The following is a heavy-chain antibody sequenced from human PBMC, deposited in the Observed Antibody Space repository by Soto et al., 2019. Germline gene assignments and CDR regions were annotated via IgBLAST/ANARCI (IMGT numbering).Heavy chain of an antibody. D-gene: IGHD3-22*01. J-gene: IGHJ5*02. CDR1: GFTFSDYY. Sequence: GGSLRLSCAASGFTFSDYYMSWIRQAPGKGLEWVSYISSSGSTIYYADSVKGRFTISRDNAKNSLYLQMNNLRAEDTAVYYCAGQPYYYDSSGYYFYWFDPWGQGTLVTSPQ. CDR3: AGQPYYYDSSGYYFYWFDP. CDR2: ISSSGSTI. V-gene: IGHV3-11*01.